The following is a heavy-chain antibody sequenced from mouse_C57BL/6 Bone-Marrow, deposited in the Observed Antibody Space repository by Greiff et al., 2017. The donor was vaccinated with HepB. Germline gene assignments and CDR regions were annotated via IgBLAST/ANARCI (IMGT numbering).Heavy chain of an antibody. J-gene: IGHJ1*03. CDR3: ARRRGMVMDWYFDV. CDR1: EYEFPSHD. Sequence: EVQRVESGGGLVQPGESLKLSCESNEYEFPSHDMSWVRKTPEKRLELVAAINSDGGSTYYPDTMERRFIISRDNTKKTLYLQMSSLRSEDTALYYCARRRGMVMDWYFDVWGTGTTVTVSS. CDR2: INSDGGST. D-gene: IGHD2-2*01. V-gene: IGHV5-2*01.